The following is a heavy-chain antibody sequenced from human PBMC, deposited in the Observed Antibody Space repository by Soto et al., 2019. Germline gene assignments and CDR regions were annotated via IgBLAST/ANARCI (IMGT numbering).Heavy chain of an antibody. CDR3: ARHSYDYVWGSYRYRWFDP. D-gene: IGHD3-16*02. CDR2: IDPGDSYT. V-gene: IGHV5-10-1*01. J-gene: IGHJ5*02. CDR1: GYSFTTYW. Sequence: GESLKISCKGSGYSFTTYWISWVRQLPVKGLEWMGRIDPGDSYTHYSPSFQGHVSISADKSISTAYLQWSSLKASDTAMYYCARHSYDYVWGSYRYRWFDPWGQGTLVTVSS.